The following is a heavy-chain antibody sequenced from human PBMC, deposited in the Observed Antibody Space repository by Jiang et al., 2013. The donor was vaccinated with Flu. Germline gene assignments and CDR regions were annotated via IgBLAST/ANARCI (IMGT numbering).Heavy chain of an antibody. CDR1: GFTFSSYW. D-gene: IGHD3-22*01. Sequence: QLVESGGGLVQPGGSLRLSCAASGFTFSSYWMHWVRQAPGKGLVWVSRINSDGSSTSYADSVKGRFTISRDNAKNTLYLQMNSLRAEDTAVYYCARTTPTMIVGELDYWGQGTLVTVSS. V-gene: IGHV3-74*01. CDR3: ARTTPTMIVGELDY. CDR2: INSDGSST. J-gene: IGHJ4*02.